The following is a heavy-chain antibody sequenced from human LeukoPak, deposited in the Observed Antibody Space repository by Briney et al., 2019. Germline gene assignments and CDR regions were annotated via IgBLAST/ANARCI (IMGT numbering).Heavy chain of an antibody. Sequence: PSETLSLTCTVSGGSISSYYWSWIRQPPGKGLEWIGYIYYSGSTNYNPSLKSRVTISADTSKNQFSLKLSSVTAADTAVYYCARDFFHYDSSEDYWGQGTLVTVSS. CDR2: IYYSGST. J-gene: IGHJ4*02. CDR3: ARDFFHYDSSEDY. D-gene: IGHD3-22*01. CDR1: GGSISSYY. V-gene: IGHV4-59*01.